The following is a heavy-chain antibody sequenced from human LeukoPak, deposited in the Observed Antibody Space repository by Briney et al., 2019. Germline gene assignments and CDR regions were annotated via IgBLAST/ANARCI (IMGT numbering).Heavy chain of an antibody. D-gene: IGHD3-10*01. Sequence: GGSLRLSCVASGFTFSSYAMHWVRQAPGKGLEWVAVISYDGSNKYYADSVKGRFTISRDNSKNTLYLQMNSLRAEDTAVYYCARGDYYGSGRDAFDIWGQGTTVTVSS. V-gene: IGHV3-30-3*01. CDR3: ARGDYYGSGRDAFDI. CDR1: GFTFSSYA. J-gene: IGHJ3*02. CDR2: ISYDGSNK.